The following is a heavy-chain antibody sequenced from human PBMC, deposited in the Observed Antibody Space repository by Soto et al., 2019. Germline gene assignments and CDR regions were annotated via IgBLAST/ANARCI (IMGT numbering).Heavy chain of an antibody. V-gene: IGHV1-2*02. J-gene: IGHJ5*02. Sequence: ASVKVSCKASGYTFTGYYMHWVRQAPGQGLEWMGWINPNSGGTNYAQKFQGRVTMTRDTSISTAYMELVSVTAPDTAVYYCARHKSGSDWLDPWGQGTLVTVSS. CDR2: INPNSGGT. CDR3: ARHKSGSDWLDP. CDR1: GYTFTGYY. D-gene: IGHD2-15*01.